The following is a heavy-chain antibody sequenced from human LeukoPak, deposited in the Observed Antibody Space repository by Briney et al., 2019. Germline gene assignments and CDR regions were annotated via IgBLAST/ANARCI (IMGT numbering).Heavy chain of an antibody. CDR1: GGSFSGYY. CDR2: INHSGST. V-gene: IGHV4-34*01. CDR3: ARAGGTTSWFDP. J-gene: IGHJ5*02. D-gene: IGHD1-7*01. Sequence: PSETLTLTCAVYGGSFSGYYWSWIRQPPGKGLEWIGEINHSGSTNYNPSLKSRVTISVDTSKNQFSLKLSSVTAADTAVYYCARAGGTTSWFDPWGQGTLVTVSS.